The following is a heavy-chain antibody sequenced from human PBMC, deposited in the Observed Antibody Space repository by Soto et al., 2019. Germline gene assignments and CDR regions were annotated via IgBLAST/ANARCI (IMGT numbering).Heavy chain of an antibody. CDR3: AKDLGFSVAAPAAFDI. V-gene: IGHV3-23*01. Sequence: EVQLLESGGGLVQPGGSLRLSCAASGFTFSSYAMSWVRQAPGKGLEWVSAISGSGGSTYYADSVKGRFTISRDNSKNTLYLQMNSLRAEDTAVYYCAKDLGFSVAAPAAFDIWGQGTMVTVSS. J-gene: IGHJ3*02. CDR1: GFTFSSYA. CDR2: ISGSGGST. D-gene: IGHD6-19*01.